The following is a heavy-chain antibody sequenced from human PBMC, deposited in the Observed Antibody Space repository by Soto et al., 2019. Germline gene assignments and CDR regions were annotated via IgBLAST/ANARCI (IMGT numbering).Heavy chain of an antibody. CDR3: ATGGVAPIGRNFDY. V-gene: IGHV1-24*01. Sequence: ASVKVSCKVSGYTLTELSMHWVRQAPGKGLEWMGGFDPEDGETIYAQKFQGRVTMTEDTSTDTAYMELSSLRSEDTAVYYCATGGVAPIGRNFDYWGQGTLVTVSS. J-gene: IGHJ4*02. D-gene: IGHD5-12*01. CDR2: FDPEDGET. CDR1: GYTLTELS.